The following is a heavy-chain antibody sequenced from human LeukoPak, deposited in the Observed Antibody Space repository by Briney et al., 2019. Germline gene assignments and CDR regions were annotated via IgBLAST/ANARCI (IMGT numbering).Heavy chain of an antibody. Sequence: GGSLRLSCAASGFTFSSYAMHWVRQAPGKGLEWVAVISYDGSNKYYADSVKGRFTISRDNAKNSLYLQMNSLRAEDTALYHCARDGVYCSSTSCYSWFDPWGQGTLVTVSS. D-gene: IGHD2-2*01. CDR2: ISYDGSNK. J-gene: IGHJ5*02. CDR1: GFTFSSYA. CDR3: ARDGVYCSSTSCYSWFDP. V-gene: IGHV3-30*07.